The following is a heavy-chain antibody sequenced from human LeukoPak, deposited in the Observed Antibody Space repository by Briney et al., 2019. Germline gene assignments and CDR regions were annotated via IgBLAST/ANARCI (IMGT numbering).Heavy chain of an antibody. J-gene: IGHJ3*01. Sequence: GGSLSLSCAASGFTFNNYELNWVRQPAGKGLEWVSAVGIAGDTFYAGSVKGRFSISRDNAESSLFLQMNSLRAGDTAVYYCAREGRMGTADAFDVWGQGTMVTVSS. D-gene: IGHD1-14*01. CDR3: AREGRMGTADAFDV. V-gene: IGHV3-13*01. CDR1: GFTFNNYE. CDR2: VGIAGDT.